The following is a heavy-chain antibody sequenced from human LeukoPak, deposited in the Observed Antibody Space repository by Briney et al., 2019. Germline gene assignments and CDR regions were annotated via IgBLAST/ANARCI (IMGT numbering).Heavy chain of an antibody. D-gene: IGHD1-1*01. CDR1: GYTFTTYY. CDR3: ARGGRGEGTGTTRVAFDI. V-gene: IGHV1-46*01. Sequence: ASVKVSCKAAGYTFTTYYMHWVRQAPGQGLEWMGPINPSGGSTSYAQKFQGRVTMTRDTSTSTVYMELSSLRSEDTAVYYCARGGRGEGTGTTRVAFDIWGQGTMVTVSS. CDR2: INPSGGST. J-gene: IGHJ3*02.